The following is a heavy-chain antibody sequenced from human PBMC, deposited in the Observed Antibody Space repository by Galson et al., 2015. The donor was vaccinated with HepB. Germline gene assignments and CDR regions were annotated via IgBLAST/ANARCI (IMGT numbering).Heavy chain of an antibody. CDR3: ARDTLPSSPPVGILDY. J-gene: IGHJ4*02. V-gene: IGHV3-30-3*01. CDR1: GFTFSSYA. D-gene: IGHD6-13*01. Sequence: SLRLSCAASGFTFSSYAMHWVRQAPGKGLEWVAVISYDGSNKYYADSVKGRFTISRDNSKNTLYLQMNSLRAEDTAVYYCARDTLPSSPPVGILDYWGQGTLVTVSS. CDR2: ISYDGSNK.